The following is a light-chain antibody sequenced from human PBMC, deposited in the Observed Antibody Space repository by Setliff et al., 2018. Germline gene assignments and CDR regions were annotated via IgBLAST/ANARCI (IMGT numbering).Light chain of an antibody. CDR3: QHYNIWPFT. J-gene: IGKJ3*01. CDR1: QRISSK. V-gene: IGKV3-15*01. CDR2: GAS. Sequence: EIVMTQSPATLSVSPGERVTLSCRASQRISSKLAWYQQKPGQAPRLLIHGASTRATGIPARFSGTGSGTEFTLTISSLQSEDFAVYYCQHYNIWPFTFGPGT.